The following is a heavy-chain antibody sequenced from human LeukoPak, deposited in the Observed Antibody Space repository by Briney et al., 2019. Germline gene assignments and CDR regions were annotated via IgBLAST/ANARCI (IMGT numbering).Heavy chain of an antibody. D-gene: IGHD6-19*01. Sequence: PETLSLTCTVSGGSISSSSYYWGWIRQPPGKGLEWIGRIYYSGITYYNPSLKSRVTISVDTSKNQFPLKLSSVTAADTAVYYCARDRLAVAGTLTADYWGQGTLVTVSS. CDR3: ARDRLAVAGTLTADY. CDR1: GGSISSSSYY. CDR2: IYYSGIT. J-gene: IGHJ4*02. V-gene: IGHV4-39*06.